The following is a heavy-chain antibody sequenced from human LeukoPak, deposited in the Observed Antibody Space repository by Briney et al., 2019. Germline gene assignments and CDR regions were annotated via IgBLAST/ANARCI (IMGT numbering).Heavy chain of an antibody. J-gene: IGHJ4*02. D-gene: IGHD3-9*01. Sequence: ASVKVSCKASGYTFTGYYMHWVRQAPGQGLEWMGRINPNSGGTNYAQKFQGRVTMTRDTSISTAYMELSRLRSDDTAVYYYARDPNFDWLLQDYWGQGTLVTVSS. CDR2: INPNSGGT. V-gene: IGHV1-2*06. CDR3: ARDPNFDWLLQDY. CDR1: GYTFTGYY.